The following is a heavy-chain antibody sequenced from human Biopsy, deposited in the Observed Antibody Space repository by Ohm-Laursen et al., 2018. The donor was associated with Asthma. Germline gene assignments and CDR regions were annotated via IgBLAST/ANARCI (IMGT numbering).Heavy chain of an antibody. CDR3: ARGRLVWGDYYDVDV. CDR1: GFTFSDYA. V-gene: IGHV3-30-3*01. D-gene: IGHD3-10*01. CDR2: IAYDGINQ. J-gene: IGHJ6*02. Sequence: SLRLSCAASGFTFSDYAVHWVRQAPGKGLAWVATIAYDGINQYYEDSVKGRFTISRDNSKNTLFLQMGGLRAEDAAVYYCARGRLVWGDYYDVDVWGHGTTVTVS.